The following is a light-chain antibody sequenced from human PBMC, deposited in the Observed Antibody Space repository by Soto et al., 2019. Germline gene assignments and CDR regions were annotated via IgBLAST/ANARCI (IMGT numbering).Light chain of an antibody. CDR2: EVT. CDR3: SSYTGSTNLVV. Sequence: QSALTQPPSASGSPGQSVTISCTGTSSDIGHYNFVSWYQHHPGKAPRLIIYEVTKRPSGVPDRFSGSKSDSTASLTVSGLQAEDEAVYYCSSYTGSTNLVVFGGGTKLTVL. V-gene: IGLV2-8*01. CDR1: SSDIGHYNF. J-gene: IGLJ2*01.